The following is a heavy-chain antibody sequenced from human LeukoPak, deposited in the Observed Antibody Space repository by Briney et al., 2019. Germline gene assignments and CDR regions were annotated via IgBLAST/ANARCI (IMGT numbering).Heavy chain of an antibody. CDR3: ARLLGVIRGFRYMDV. J-gene: IGHJ6*03. CDR2: IYYTGST. CDR1: GVSISSNSYY. Sequence: PSETLSLTCTVSGVSISSNSYYWGWIRQPPGKGLEWIGSIYYTGSTYYNPSLKSRVTISIDTSKNRFSLKLSSVTAADTAVYYCARLLGVIRGFRYMDVWGKGTTVTISS. D-gene: IGHD3-10*01. V-gene: IGHV4-39*01.